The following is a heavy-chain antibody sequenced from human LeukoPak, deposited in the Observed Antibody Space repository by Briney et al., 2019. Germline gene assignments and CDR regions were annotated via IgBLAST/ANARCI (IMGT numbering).Heavy chain of an antibody. Sequence: HPGRSLRLSCAASGFTFDDYAMHWVRQAPGKGLEWVSGISWNSGSIGYADSVKGRFTISRDNAKNSLYLQMNSLRAEDTAVYYCARVNVLRYFDWLGAFDIWGQGTMVTVSS. D-gene: IGHD3-9*01. J-gene: IGHJ3*02. CDR2: ISWNSGSI. CDR1: GFTFDDYA. V-gene: IGHV3-9*01. CDR3: ARVNVLRYFDWLGAFDI.